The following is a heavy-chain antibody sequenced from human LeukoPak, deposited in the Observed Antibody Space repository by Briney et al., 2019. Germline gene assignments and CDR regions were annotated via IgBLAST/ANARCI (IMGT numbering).Heavy chain of an antibody. V-gene: IGHV1-46*01. D-gene: IGHD3-22*01. CDR3: ACHSSGYYYYFDY. CDR2: INPSGGST. J-gene: IGHJ4*02. CDR1: GYTFTGYY. Sequence: GASVKVSCKASGYTFTGYYMHWGRKAPGQGLEWMGIINPSGGSTSYAQKFQGRVTMTRDMSTSTVYMELSSLRSEDTAVYYCACHSSGYYYYFDYWGQGTLVTVSS.